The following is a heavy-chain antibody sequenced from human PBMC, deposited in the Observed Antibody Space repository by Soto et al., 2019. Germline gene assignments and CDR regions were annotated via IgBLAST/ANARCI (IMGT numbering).Heavy chain of an antibody. CDR2: LSYSGST. D-gene: IGHD3-16*01. J-gene: IGHJ4*02. Sequence: QRQLRESGPGLVKPSETLSLTCSVSGGYITGSSLSWGWIRQSPGTGLQWIGSLSYSGSTYYNPSLKGRVAISADTSKNAFSLELKLMTAADTATYFCARGLRWTRTFDFWGRGTLVTVSS. CDR3: ARGLRWTRTFDF. V-gene: IGHV4-39*01. CDR1: GGYITGSSLS.